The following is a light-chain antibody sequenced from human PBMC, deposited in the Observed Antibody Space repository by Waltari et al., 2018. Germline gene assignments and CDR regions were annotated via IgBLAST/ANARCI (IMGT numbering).Light chain of an antibody. V-gene: IGLV1-51*02. J-gene: IGLJ2*01. CDR2: END. CDR3: GTWDSSLNVEV. CDR1: SSNIGNNY. Sequence: QSVLTQPPSVSAAPGQKVTISCSGGSSNIGNNYVAWYQQVPGTAPRLVIYENDDPPSGLPDRFSGSKSGTSATLGITGLQTGDEADYYCGTWDSSLNVEVFGGGTKLTVL.